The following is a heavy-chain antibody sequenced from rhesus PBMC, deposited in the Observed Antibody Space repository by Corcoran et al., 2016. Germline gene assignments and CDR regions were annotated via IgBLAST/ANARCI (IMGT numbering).Heavy chain of an antibody. CDR1: GGSISGYYL. CDR3: ARGYYEDDYGYYYTPYYFDY. J-gene: IGHJ4*01. D-gene: IGHD3S6*01. Sequence: QVQLQESGPGVVKPSETLSLTCAVSGGSISGYYLWSWIRQPPGKGPEWIGYIYVGSGSTSYNPSLKNRVIISIDTSKNQFSLKRSSVTAADTAVYYCARGYYEDDYGYYYTPYYFDYWGQGVLVTVSS. V-gene: IGHV4-106*01. CDR2: IYVGSGST.